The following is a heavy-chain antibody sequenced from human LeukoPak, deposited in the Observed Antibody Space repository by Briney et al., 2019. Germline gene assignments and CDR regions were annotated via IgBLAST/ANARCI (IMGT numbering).Heavy chain of an antibody. CDR2: ITPDAGRT. J-gene: IGHJ4*02. Sequence: GGSLRLSCAASGFTFSNYGMNWVRQAPGKGLEWVSGITPDAGRTYYADSVKGRFTIYRDNSKNTVYLQMNSLRAEDTAVYYCARDETPYYWGQGTLVTVSS. CDR1: GFTFSNYG. V-gene: IGHV3-23*01. CDR3: ARDETPYY.